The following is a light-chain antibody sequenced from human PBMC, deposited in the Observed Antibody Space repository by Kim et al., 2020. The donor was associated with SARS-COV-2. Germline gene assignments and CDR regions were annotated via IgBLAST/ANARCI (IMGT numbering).Light chain of an antibody. V-gene: IGLV1-44*01. Sequence: ELTQPPSASGTPGQRVTISCSGSSSNIGSNTVSWYQQFPGTAPKLLIYSDNQRPSGVPDRFSASKSGSSASLAISGLQSDDEADYYCAAWDDSLNGRGVGGVGTQLTVL. CDR3: AAWDDSLNGRGV. CDR1: SSNIGSNT. CDR2: SDN. J-gene: IGLJ3*02.